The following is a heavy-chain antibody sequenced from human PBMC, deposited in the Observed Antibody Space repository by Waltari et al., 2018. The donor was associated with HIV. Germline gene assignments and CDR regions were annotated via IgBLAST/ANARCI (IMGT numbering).Heavy chain of an antibody. V-gene: IGHV4-39*01. J-gene: IGHJ3*02. Sequence: QLQLQESGPGLVKPSETLSLTCTVSGGSISSSSYYWGWIRQPPGKGLGWIGSIYYSGSTHYTPSLKRRVTISVDTSKIQFSLKLGSVTAADTAVYYCARHEGAYNWNDIGGVGYAFDIWGQGTMVTVSS. D-gene: IGHD1-20*01. CDR1: GGSISSSSYY. CDR2: IYYSGST. CDR3: ARHEGAYNWNDIGGVGYAFDI.